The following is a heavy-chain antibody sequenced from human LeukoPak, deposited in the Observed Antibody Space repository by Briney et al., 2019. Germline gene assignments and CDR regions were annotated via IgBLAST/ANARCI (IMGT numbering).Heavy chain of an antibody. V-gene: IGHV4-39*01. J-gene: IGHJ5*02. D-gene: IGHD3-16*02. Sequence: KSSETLSLTCTVSGGSISSSSYYWGWIRQPPGKGLEWIGSIYYSGSTYYNPSLKSRVTISVDTSKNQFSLKLSSVTAADTAVYYCARGGKLSLGAWGQGTLVTVSS. CDR2: IYYSGST. CDR1: GGSISSSSYY. CDR3: ARGGKLSLGA.